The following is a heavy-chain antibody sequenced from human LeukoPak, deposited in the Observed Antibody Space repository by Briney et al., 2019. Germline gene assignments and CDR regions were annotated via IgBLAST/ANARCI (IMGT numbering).Heavy chain of an antibody. CDR1: GGSFSGYY. Sequence: SETLSLTCAVYGGSFSGYYWSWIRQPPGKGLEWIGEINHSGSTNYNPSLKSRVTISVDTSENQFSLKLSSVTAADTAVYYCARVNWNYYYGMDVWGQGTTVTVSS. V-gene: IGHV4-34*01. J-gene: IGHJ6*02. CDR2: INHSGST. D-gene: IGHD1-1*01. CDR3: ARVNWNYYYGMDV.